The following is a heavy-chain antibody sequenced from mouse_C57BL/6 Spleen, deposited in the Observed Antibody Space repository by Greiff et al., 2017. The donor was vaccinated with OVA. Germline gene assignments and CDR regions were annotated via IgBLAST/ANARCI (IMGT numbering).Heavy chain of an antibody. J-gene: IGHJ3*01. D-gene: IGHD2-4*01. CDR3: ARSYDYDEGAWFAY. V-gene: IGHV1-20*01. CDR1: GYSFTGYF. CDR2: INPYNGDT. Sequence: LVESGPELVKPGDSVKISCKASGYSFTGYFMNWVMQSHGKSLEWIGRINPYNGDTFYNQKFKGKATLTVDKSSSTAHMELRSLTSEDSAVYYCARSYDYDEGAWFAYWGQGTLVTVSA.